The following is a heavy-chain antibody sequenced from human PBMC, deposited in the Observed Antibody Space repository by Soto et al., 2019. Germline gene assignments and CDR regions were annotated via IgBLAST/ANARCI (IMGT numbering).Heavy chain of an antibody. Sequence: SETLSLTCAVYGGSFSDFYWSWIRQPPGKGLEWIGEINHSGSTNYNPSLKSRVTISVDTSKNQFPLKLSSVTAADTALYYCASSITIFGVDMNWFDPWGQGTLVTVSS. D-gene: IGHD3-3*01. CDR2: INHSGST. J-gene: IGHJ5*02. CDR3: ASSITIFGVDMNWFDP. CDR1: GGSFSDFY. V-gene: IGHV4-34*01.